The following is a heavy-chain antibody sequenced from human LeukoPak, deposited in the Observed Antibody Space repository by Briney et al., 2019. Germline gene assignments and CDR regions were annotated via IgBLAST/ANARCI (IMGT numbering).Heavy chain of an antibody. CDR1: GFTFSRYT. D-gene: IGHD3-10*02. J-gene: IGHJ3*02. V-gene: IGHV3-30*14. CDR2: ISYDGSNE. Sequence: PGRSLRLSCAASGFTFSRYTKHWVRQAPRKGLEWVAVISYDGSNEYYADSVKGRFTISRDNSKNTLYFQMNSLRAEDSAVYYCASGAVFGELLGAFDIWGQGTMVTVSS. CDR3: ASGAVFGELLGAFDI.